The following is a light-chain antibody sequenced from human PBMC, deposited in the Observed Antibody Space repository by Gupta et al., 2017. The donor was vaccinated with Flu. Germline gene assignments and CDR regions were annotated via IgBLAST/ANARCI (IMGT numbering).Light chain of an antibody. Sequence: PATLSLSPGERATLSCRASQSISTSLAWYQQKPGQAPKLLIYDASNRATGIPARFSGSGSGTDFTLTISSLEPEDFALYYCQQRDNWPLTFGGGTKVEIK. J-gene: IGKJ4*01. V-gene: IGKV3-11*01. CDR1: QSISTS. CDR2: DAS. CDR3: QQRDNWPLT.